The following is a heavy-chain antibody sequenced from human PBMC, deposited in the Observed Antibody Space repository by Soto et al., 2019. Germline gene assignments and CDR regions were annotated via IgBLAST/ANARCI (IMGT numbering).Heavy chain of an antibody. V-gene: IGHV4-31*03. CDR1: GGSISSGGYY. Sequence: SETLSLTCTVSGGSISSGGYYWSWIRQHPGKGLEWIGYIYYSGSTYYNPSLKSRVTISVDTSKNQFSLKLSSVTAADTAVYYCAREGMVYAPSSCFDPWGQGTLVTVSS. J-gene: IGHJ5*02. CDR2: IYYSGST. CDR3: AREGMVYAPSSCFDP. D-gene: IGHD2-8*01.